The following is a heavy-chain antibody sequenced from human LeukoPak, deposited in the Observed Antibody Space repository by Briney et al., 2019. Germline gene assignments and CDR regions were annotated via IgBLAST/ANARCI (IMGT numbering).Heavy chain of an antibody. CDR2: IYENGGTT. D-gene: IGHD2-21*01. V-gene: IGHV3-23*01. CDR3: VKDFRIGYSAHFDY. Sequence: GGSLRLSCVGSGFTFRNHAMSWLRQAPEKGLEFVSGIYENGGTTYYADSVKGRFSISRDNSKNTLYLQMDSLRGEDTAVYYCVKDFRIGYSAHFDYWGQGALVTVSS. CDR1: GFTFRNHA. J-gene: IGHJ4*02.